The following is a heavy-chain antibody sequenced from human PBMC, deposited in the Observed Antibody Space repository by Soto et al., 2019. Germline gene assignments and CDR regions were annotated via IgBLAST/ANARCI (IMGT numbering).Heavy chain of an antibody. D-gene: IGHD3-3*01. Sequence: PGESLKISCKGSGYSFTSHWISWVRQMPGKGLEWMGRIDPSDSYTNYSPSFQGHVTISADKSISTAYLQWSSLKASDTATYYCARHQGLRFLEWLPLDSWGQGTLVTVSS. J-gene: IGHJ4*02. CDR2: IDPSDSYT. CDR3: ARHQGLRFLEWLPLDS. V-gene: IGHV5-10-1*01. CDR1: GYSFTSHW.